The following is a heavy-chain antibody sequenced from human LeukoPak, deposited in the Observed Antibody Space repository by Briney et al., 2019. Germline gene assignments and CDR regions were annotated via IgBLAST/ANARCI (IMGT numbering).Heavy chain of an antibody. CDR1: GFTFSSYS. CDR2: ISSSSSYI. D-gene: IGHD2-15*01. CDR3: ARDGYCSGGSCRPGGYYYYGMDV. V-gene: IGHV3-21*01. Sequence: GGSLRLSCAASGFTFSSYSMNWVRQAPGKGLEWVSSISSSSSYIYYADSVKGRFTISRDNAKNSLYLQMNSLRAEDTAVYYCARDGYCSGGSCRPGGYYYYGMDVRGQGTTVTVSS. J-gene: IGHJ6*02.